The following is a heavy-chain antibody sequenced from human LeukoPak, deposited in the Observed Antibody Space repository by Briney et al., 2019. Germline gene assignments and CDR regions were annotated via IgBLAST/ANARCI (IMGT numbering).Heavy chain of an antibody. CDR3: ARDLDIVATIMGY. CDR2: INPTGDST. J-gene: IGHJ4*02. Sequence: GASVKVSCKASGYTFTSYYMHWVRQAPGQGLEWMGIINPTGDSTTYAQKFQGRITMTRDTSTSTVYMELSSLRSEDTAVYYCARDLDIVATIMGYWGQGTLVTVSS. V-gene: IGHV1-46*01. D-gene: IGHD5-12*01. CDR1: GYTFTSYY.